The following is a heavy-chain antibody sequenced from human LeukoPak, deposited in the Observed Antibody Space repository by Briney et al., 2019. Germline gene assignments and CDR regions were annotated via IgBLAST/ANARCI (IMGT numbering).Heavy chain of an antibody. D-gene: IGHD6-13*01. J-gene: IGHJ4*02. CDR3: AKDGIVAAGTGY. V-gene: IGHV3-23*01. Sequence: SGGSLRLSCAASGFTFSSYAMSWVRQAPGKGPEWVSAISGSGGSTYYADSVKGRFTISRDNSKNTLYLQMNSLRAEDTAVYYCAKDGIVAAGTGYWGQGTLVTVSS. CDR2: ISGSGGST. CDR1: GFTFSSYA.